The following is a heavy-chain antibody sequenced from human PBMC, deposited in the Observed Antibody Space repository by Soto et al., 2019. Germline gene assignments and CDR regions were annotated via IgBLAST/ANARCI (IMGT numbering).Heavy chain of an antibody. CDR1: GFTFSNAW. CDR3: TTVPSNPGYYDSSGYYYYYYGMDV. V-gene: IGHV3-15*01. J-gene: IGHJ6*02. D-gene: IGHD3-22*01. CDR2: IKSKTDGGTT. Sequence: GGSLRLSCAASGFTFSNAWMSWVRQAPGKGLEWVGRIKSKTDGGTTDYAAPVKGRFTISRDDSKNTLYLQMNSLKTEDTAVYYCTTVPSNPGYYDSSGYYYYYYGMDVWGQETTVTVSS.